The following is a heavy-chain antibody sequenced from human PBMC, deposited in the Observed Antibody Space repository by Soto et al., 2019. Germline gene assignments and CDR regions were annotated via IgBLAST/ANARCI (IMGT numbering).Heavy chain of an antibody. Sequence: SEKFRLTCAVYGGSFSGYYWSWIRQPPGKGLEWIGEINHSGSTNYNPSLKSRVTISVDTSKNQFSLKLSSVTAADTAVYYCACSTTRNLIPYWGRGTLVTVSS. CDR3: ACSTTRNLIPY. CDR1: GGSFSGYY. CDR2: INHSGST. V-gene: IGHV4-34*01. D-gene: IGHD1-1*01. J-gene: IGHJ4*02.